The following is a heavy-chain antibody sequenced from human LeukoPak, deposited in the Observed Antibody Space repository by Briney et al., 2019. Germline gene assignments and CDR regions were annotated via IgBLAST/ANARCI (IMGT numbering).Heavy chain of an antibody. J-gene: IGHJ4*02. CDR1: GFTFSSYG. V-gene: IGHV3-33*01. Sequence: ARSLRLSCAASGFTFSSYGMHWVRQAPGKGLEWVAVIWYDGSNKYYADSVKGRFTISRDNSKNTLYLQMSSLRAEDTAVYYCARDLTGVFDYWGQGTLVTVSS. D-gene: IGHD7-27*01. CDR2: IWYDGSNK. CDR3: ARDLTGVFDY.